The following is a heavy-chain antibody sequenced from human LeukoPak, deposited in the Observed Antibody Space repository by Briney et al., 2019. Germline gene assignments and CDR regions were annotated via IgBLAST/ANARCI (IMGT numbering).Heavy chain of an antibody. J-gene: IGHJ4*02. CDR3: ARQVVVSAPPDYFDY. D-gene: IGHD2-21*02. Sequence: SETLSLTCTVSGGSISSYYWSWIRQPPGKGLEWIGYIYYSGSTNYNPSLKSRVTISVDTSKNQFSLKLSSVTAADTAEYYCARQVVVSAPPDYFDYWGQGTLVAVSS. CDR1: GGSISSYY. V-gene: IGHV4-59*08. CDR2: IYYSGST.